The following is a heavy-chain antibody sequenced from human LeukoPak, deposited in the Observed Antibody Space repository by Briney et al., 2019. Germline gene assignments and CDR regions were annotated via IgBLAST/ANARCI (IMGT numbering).Heavy chain of an antibody. Sequence: ASVKVSCKASGYTFTSYAMNWMRQAPGQGLEWMGWINTNTGNPTYAQGFTGRFVFSLDTSVSTAYLQISSLKAEDTAVYYCARDTGSSMDTAMDPLDYWGQGTLVTVSS. CDR1: GYTFTSYA. CDR3: ARDTGSSMDTAMDPLDY. V-gene: IGHV7-4-1*02. D-gene: IGHD5-18*01. CDR2: INTNTGNP. J-gene: IGHJ4*02.